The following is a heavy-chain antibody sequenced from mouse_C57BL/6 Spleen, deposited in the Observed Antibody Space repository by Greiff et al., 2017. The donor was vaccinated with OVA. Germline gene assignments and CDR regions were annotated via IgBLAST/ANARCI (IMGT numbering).Heavy chain of an antibody. Sequence: QVQLQQPGAELVKPGASVKLSCKASGYTFTSYWMQWVKQRPGQGLEWIGEIDPSDSYTHYNQKFKGKATLTVDTSSSTAYMQLSSLTSEDSAVYYCARSGDYYGSSLFAYWAKGLWSLSLQ. D-gene: IGHD1-1*01. CDR1: GYTFTSYW. CDR3: ARSGDYYGSSLFAY. J-gene: IGHJ3*01. V-gene: IGHV1-50*01. CDR2: IDPSDSYT.